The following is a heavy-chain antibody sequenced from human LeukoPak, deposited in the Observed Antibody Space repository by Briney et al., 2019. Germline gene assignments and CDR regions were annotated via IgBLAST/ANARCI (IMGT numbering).Heavy chain of an antibody. V-gene: IGHV6-1*01. CDR3: ARETTIIRGVINPIDY. J-gene: IGHJ4*02. Sequence: SQTLSLTCAISGDSVSGNSVVWDWIRLSPSRGLEWLGRTYYRSKWYTEYAVSVKSRITINPDTSKNQLSLQLNSVTPEDTAVHYCARETTIIRGVINPIDYWGQGTLVTVSS. CDR2: TYYRSKWYT. D-gene: IGHD3-10*01. CDR1: GDSVSGNSVV.